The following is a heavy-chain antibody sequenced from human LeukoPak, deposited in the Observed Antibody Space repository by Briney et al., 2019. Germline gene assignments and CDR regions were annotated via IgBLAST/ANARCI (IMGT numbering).Heavy chain of an antibody. CDR3: ARDRYRYFDY. V-gene: IGHV1-69*13. D-gene: IGHD1-1*01. Sequence: ASVKVSCKASGYTFTSYGISWVRQAPGQGLEWMGGIIPIFGTANYAQKFQGRVTITADESTSTAYMELSSLRSEDTAVYYCARDRYRYFDYWGQGTLVTVSS. CDR1: GYTFTSYG. CDR2: IIPIFGTA. J-gene: IGHJ4*02.